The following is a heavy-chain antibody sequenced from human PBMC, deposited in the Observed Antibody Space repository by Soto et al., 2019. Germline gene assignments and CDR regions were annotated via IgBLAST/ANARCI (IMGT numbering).Heavy chain of an antibody. D-gene: IGHD5-12*01. CDR1: GFTFSSFE. CDR3: ARVGEMATISTGYGMDV. CDR2: ISTTGTTI. J-gene: IGHJ6*02. Sequence: SLRLSCAASGFTFSSFEMNWVRQAPGKGLEWISYISTTGTTIYYADSVKGRFTISGDNAQNSLYLQMKGLRSEDTAVYYCARVGEMATISTGYGMDVWGQGTTVTAP. V-gene: IGHV3-48*03.